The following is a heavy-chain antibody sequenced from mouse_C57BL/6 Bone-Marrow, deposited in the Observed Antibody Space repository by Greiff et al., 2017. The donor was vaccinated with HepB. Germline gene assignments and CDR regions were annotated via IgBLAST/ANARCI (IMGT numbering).Heavy chain of an antibody. D-gene: IGHD2-4*01. CDR3: ARHDDSWYFDV. J-gene: IGHJ1*03. Sequence: EVQRVESGGGLVQPGGSLKLSCAASGFTFSDYYMYWVRQTPEKRLEWVAYISNGGGSTYYPDTVKGRFTISRDNAKNTLYLQMSRLKSEDTAMYYCARHDDSWYFDVWGTGTTVTVSS. CDR1: GFTFSDYY. V-gene: IGHV5-12*01. CDR2: ISNGGGST.